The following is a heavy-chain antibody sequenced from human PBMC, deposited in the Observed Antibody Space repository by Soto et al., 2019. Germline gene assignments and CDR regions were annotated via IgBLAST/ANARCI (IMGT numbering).Heavy chain of an antibody. CDR2: IYYSGST. V-gene: IGHV4-39*01. D-gene: IGHD5-18*01. CDR1: GGSISSSSYY. Sequence: SETRSLTCTVSGGSISSSSYYWGWIRQPPGKGLEWIGSIYYSGSTYYNPSLKSRVTISVDTSKNQFSLKLSSVTAADTAVYYCARHVRYSYGSYWGQGTLVTVSS. CDR3: ARHVRYSYGSY. J-gene: IGHJ4*02.